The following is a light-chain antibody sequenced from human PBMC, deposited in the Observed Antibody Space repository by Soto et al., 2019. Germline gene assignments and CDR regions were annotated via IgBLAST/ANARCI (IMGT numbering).Light chain of an antibody. V-gene: IGLV2-14*01. CDR2: EIS. CDR3: SSYTTSHTLV. Sequence: QSALTQPPSASGSPGQSVAISCTGTSSDVGGYNYVSWYQQHPGKAPKLMIYEISNRPSGVSSRFSGSKSGNTASLTISGLQAEDESDYYCSSYTTSHTLVFGGGTKVTVL. CDR1: SSDVGGYNY. J-gene: IGLJ2*01.